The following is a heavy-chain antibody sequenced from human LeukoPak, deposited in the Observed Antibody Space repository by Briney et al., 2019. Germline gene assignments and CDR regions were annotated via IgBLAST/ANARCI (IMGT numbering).Heavy chain of an antibody. V-gene: IGHV1-69*06. CDR1: GGTFSSYA. Sequence: GASVKVSCKASGGTFSSYAISWVRQAPGQGLEWMGGIIPIFGTANYAQKFQGRVTITADKSTSTAYMELSSLRSEDTAVYYCASWGAGGGVISDWGQGTLVTVSS. CDR2: IIPIFGTA. CDR3: ASWGAGGGVISD. J-gene: IGHJ4*02. D-gene: IGHD3-16*02.